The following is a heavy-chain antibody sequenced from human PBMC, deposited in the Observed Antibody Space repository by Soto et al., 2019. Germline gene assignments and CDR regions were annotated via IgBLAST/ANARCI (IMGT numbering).Heavy chain of an antibody. CDR1: GFTFSNYG. Sequence: QVQLVESGGGVVQPGRSLRLSCAASGFTFSNYGMHWVRQAPGKGLEWLAVISNDGSNENYADSVKGRFTISRDNSKNMVYLQTNSLRAEDRAVYYCAMYSSTTNYYYGMDVWGQGTTVTVSS. CDR3: AMYSSTTNYYYGMDV. D-gene: IGHD6-13*01. V-gene: IGHV3-30*03. J-gene: IGHJ6*02. CDR2: ISNDGSNE.